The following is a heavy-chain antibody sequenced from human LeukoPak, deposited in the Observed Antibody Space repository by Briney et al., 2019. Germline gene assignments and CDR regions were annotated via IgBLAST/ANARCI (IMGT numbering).Heavy chain of an antibody. CDR2: IKQDGSEK. CDR3: AREGITAAADY. V-gene: IGHV3-7*01. CDR1: GFTFSNYG. D-gene: IGHD6-13*01. Sequence: GGSLRLSCTASGFTFSNYGMAWVRQAPGKGLEWVANIKQDGSEKYYVDSVKGRFTISRDNAKNSLYLQLNSLRAEDTAVYYCAREGITAAADYWGQGTLVTVSS. J-gene: IGHJ4*02.